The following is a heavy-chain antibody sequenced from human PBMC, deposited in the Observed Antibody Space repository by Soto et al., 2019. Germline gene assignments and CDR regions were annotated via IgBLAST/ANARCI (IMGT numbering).Heavy chain of an antibody. CDR3: ANDRGLGSPVSGGLGV. V-gene: IGHV3-21*01. D-gene: IGHD3-10*01. J-gene: IGHJ6*02. CDR1: GFTFNNYN. Sequence: GGSLRLSCAASGFTFNNYNMNWVRQGPGKGLEWVASISSRSNQIFHADSVKGRFTISRDNAKNSVFLQMNSLRPEDTAVYYCANDRGLGSPVSGGLGVWGQGTTVTVSS. CDR2: ISSRSNQI.